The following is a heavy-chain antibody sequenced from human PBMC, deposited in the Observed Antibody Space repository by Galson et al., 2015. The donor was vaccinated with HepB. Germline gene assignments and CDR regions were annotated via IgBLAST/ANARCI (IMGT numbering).Heavy chain of an antibody. CDR1: GYSFTSYW. J-gene: IGHJ4*02. Sequence: QSGAEVKKPGESLRISCKGSGYSFTSYWISWVRQMPGKGLEWMGRIDPSDSYTNYSPSFQGHVTISADKSISTAYLQWSTLKASDTAMYYCARRGLYSGYDYGENYFDYWGQGTLVTVSS. V-gene: IGHV5-10-1*01. CDR3: ARRGLYSGYDYGENYFDY. D-gene: IGHD5-12*01. CDR2: IDPSDSYT.